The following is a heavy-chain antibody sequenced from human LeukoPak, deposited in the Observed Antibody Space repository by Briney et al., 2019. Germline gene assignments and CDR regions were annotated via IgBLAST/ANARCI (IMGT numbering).Heavy chain of an antibody. CDR1: GGTFSSYA. CDR3: ARGSYDSSGYYLYYYYYYMDV. CDR2: IIPIFGTA. J-gene: IGHJ6*03. V-gene: IGHV1-69*05. Sequence: SVKVSCKASGGTFSSYAISWVRQAPGQVLESMGGIIPIFGTANYAQKFQGRVTVTTDESTSTAYMELSSLRSEDTAVYYCARGSYDSSGYYLYYYYYYMDVWGKGTTVTVSS. D-gene: IGHD3-22*01.